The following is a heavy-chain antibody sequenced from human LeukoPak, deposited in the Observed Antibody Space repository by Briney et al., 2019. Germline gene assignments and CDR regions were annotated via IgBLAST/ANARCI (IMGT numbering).Heavy chain of an antibody. J-gene: IGHJ5*01. D-gene: IGHD2-8*01. CDR1: GYTFNHYD. CDR3: ARGRTNYYSGDKYNWFDS. V-gene: IGHV1-8*01. Sequence: GASVKVSCKAFGYTFNHYDISWLRQATGQGPEWLGWVNPTTGNTVYAQRFQDRVTMTRNTSSSTAYMELNSLKSGDTAVYYCARGRTNYYSGDKYNWFDSWGQGTLVTVSS. CDR2: VNPTTGNT.